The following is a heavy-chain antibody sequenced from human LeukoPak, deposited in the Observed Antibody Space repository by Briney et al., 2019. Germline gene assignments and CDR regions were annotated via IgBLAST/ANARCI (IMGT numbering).Heavy chain of an antibody. CDR2: ISAHNGNT. V-gene: IGHV1-18*01. D-gene: IGHD4-11*01. Sequence: ASVKVSCKASGYSFTNCGIIWVRQTPGQGPQWMGWISAHNGNTNYAQKLQGRVTLTTDTSTSTVYMELRSLTSDDTAVYYCARAETTLLLNYWGQGTLVTVSS. CDR1: GYSFTNCG. CDR3: ARAETTLLLNY. J-gene: IGHJ4*02.